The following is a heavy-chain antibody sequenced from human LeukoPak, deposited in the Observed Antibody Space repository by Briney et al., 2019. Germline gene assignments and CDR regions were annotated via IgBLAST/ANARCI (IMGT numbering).Heavy chain of an antibody. V-gene: IGHV3-20*04. CDR1: GFTFDDYG. CDR3: ARGLGGSGSYPNAFDI. J-gene: IGHJ3*02. Sequence: GGSLRLPCAASGFTFDDYGMSWVRQAPGKGLEWVSGINWNGGSTGYADSVKGRFTISRDNAKNSLYLQMNSLRAEDTALYYCARGLGGSGSYPNAFDIWGQGTMVTVSS. D-gene: IGHD3-10*01. CDR2: INWNGGST.